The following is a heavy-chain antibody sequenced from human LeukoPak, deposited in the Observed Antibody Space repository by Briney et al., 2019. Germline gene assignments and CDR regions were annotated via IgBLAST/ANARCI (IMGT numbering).Heavy chain of an antibody. J-gene: IGHJ5*02. CDR1: GGSISSSSYY. D-gene: IGHD3-16*02. CDR2: IYYSGST. V-gene: IGHV4-39*07. CDR3: ARDENGYVWGSFRA. Sequence: SETLSLTCTVSGGSISSSSYYWCWIRQPPGKGLEWIGNIYYSGSTYYNPSLESRVTMSLDTSKNQFSLKLSSVTAADTAVYYCARDENGYVWGSFRAWGQGTLVTVSS.